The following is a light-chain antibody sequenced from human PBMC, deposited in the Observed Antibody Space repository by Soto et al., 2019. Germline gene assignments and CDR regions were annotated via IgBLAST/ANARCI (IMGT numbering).Light chain of an antibody. CDR2: AAS. CDR3: QQYSTSPLT. V-gene: IGKV3-20*01. CDR1: QSFSTSY. Sequence: IVLTQSPGTLSLSPGERATRSCRASQSFSTSYLAWYQQKPGQAPRLLIFAASSRASGIPDRFSGSGSGTDFTLTIDRLEPEDFAVYYCQQYSTSPLTVGGGTKVDIK. J-gene: IGKJ4*01.